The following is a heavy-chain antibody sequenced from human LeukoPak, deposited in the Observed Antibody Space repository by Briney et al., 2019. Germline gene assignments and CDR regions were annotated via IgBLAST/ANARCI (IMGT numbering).Heavy chain of an antibody. Sequence: SETLSLTCGVSGDPINNAYYWVWIRQPPGKGLEWIGSLYHPDSTYYNPSLKSRVTMSVDTSRNQFSLRLSFVTAADTAVYYCARQYDSYFYYYLDLWGTGTTVTVSS. CDR1: GDPINNAYY. V-gene: IGHV4-38-2*01. CDR2: LYHPDST. J-gene: IGHJ6*03. D-gene: IGHD2-2*01. CDR3: ARQYDSYFYYYLDL.